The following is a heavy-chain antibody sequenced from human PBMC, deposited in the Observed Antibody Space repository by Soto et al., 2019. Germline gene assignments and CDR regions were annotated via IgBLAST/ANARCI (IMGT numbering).Heavy chain of an antibody. CDR2: IWYDGSNK. CDR3: ARDYDSSGYPRYYFDY. CDR1: GFTFSSYG. J-gene: IGHJ4*02. Sequence: QVQLVESGGGVVQPGRYLRLSCAASGFTFSSYGMHWVRQAPGKGLEWVAVIWYDGSNKYYADSVKGRFTISRDNSKNTLYLQMNRLRAEDTAVYYCARDYDSSGYPRYYFDYWGQGTLVTVSS. D-gene: IGHD3-22*01. V-gene: IGHV3-33*01.